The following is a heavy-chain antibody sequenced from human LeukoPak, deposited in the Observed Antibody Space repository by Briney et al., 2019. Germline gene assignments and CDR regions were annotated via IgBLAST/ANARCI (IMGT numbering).Heavy chain of an antibody. CDR2: IQSGDTT. Sequence: GGSLRLSCAAPGFPVDNYYMSWVRQAPGKGLEWISIIQSGDTTFYADSVQGRFTISRDNSKNTLYLQMSSLRAEDTAVYYGTRSGYSGYDSFDYWGQGTLVTVSS. J-gene: IGHJ4*02. V-gene: IGHV3-66*02. CDR1: GFPVDNYY. D-gene: IGHD5-12*01. CDR3: TRSGYSGYDSFDY.